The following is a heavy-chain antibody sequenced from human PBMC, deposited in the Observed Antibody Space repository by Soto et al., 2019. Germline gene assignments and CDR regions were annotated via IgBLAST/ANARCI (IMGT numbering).Heavy chain of an antibody. J-gene: IGHJ5*02. D-gene: IGHD2-15*01. V-gene: IGHV4-31*03. CDR2: IYYDGGT. Sequence: QVQLQESGPGLVKPSQTLSLTCSVSGGSISSGGYYWSWIRQHPGKGLEWIGYIYYDGGTYYNPSLKSRITMSVDTSENQFSLKLSSVTGADTAIYYCARDDCGGGGCLTSWGQGTLVTISS. CDR1: GGSISSGGYY. CDR3: ARDDCGGGGCLTS.